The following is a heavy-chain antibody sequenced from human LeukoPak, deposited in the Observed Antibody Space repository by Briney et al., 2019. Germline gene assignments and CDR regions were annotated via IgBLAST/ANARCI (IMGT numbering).Heavy chain of an antibody. D-gene: IGHD3-10*01. CDR2: ICGRGGTT. V-gene: IGHV3-23*01. Sequence: GGSLRLSCAASGFTFSSYAMTWVRQAPGKGLEWVAAICGRGGTTYYADSVKGRFTISRDNSKNTLYLQMNSLRAEGTAVYYCAKVWFGELAYFDHWGEGTLVT. CDR1: GFTFSSYA. J-gene: IGHJ4*02. CDR3: AKVWFGELAYFDH.